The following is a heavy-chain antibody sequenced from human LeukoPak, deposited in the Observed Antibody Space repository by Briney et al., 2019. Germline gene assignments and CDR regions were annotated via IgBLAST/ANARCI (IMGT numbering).Heavy chain of an antibody. Sequence: ASVKVSCKASGYTFTSHDINWVRQATGRGLEWMGWMSPNSGDTGYAQKFQGRVTMTSDSSISTAYMELSSLRSEDTAIYYCVRTPPNWGFDYWGQGTLVTVSS. D-gene: IGHD7-27*01. V-gene: IGHV1-8*01. J-gene: IGHJ4*02. CDR3: VRTPPNWGFDY. CDR2: MSPNSGDT. CDR1: GYTFTSHD.